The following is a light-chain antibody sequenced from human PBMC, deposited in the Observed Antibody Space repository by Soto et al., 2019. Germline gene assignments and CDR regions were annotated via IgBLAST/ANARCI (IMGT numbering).Light chain of an antibody. J-gene: IGKJ4*01. Sequence: DIQMTQSPSSLSASVGDRVTITCRASQIISTYLHWYQQKPGKAPNLLIYAASTLQSGVPSRFSGSGSGTDFTLTISSLQPEAFATSFCQHGYSTPLSFGGGTKVDIK. CDR2: AAS. CDR3: QHGYSTPLS. CDR1: QIISTY. V-gene: IGKV1-39*01.